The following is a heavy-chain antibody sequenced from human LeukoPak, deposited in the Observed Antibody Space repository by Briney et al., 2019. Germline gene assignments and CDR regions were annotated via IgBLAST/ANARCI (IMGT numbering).Heavy chain of an antibody. CDR3: ARLGSGYPTPDY. CDR1: GGSISSGGYY. D-gene: IGHD6-19*01. J-gene: IGHJ4*02. CDR2: LYFSGST. V-gene: IGHV4-39*02. Sequence: SETLSLTCTVSGGSISSGGYYWSWIRQPPGRGLEWIGNLYFSGSTYYSPSLKSRVTISVDTSKNHLSLRLSSVTAADTAVYYCARLGSGYPTPDYWGQGTLVTVSS.